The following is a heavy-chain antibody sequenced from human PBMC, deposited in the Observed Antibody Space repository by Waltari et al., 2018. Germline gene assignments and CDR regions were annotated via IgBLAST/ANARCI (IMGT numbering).Heavy chain of an antibody. V-gene: IGHV4-31*03. D-gene: IGHD3-22*01. CDR2: IYDRGST. CDR1: GGSISSGGYY. J-gene: IGHJ4*02. Sequence: QVQLQESGPGLVKPSQTLSLTCTVSGGSISSGGYYWSWIRQHPGKGLEWIGYIYDRGSTYYSPSLKSRVTISVDTSKNQFSLKLSPVTAADTAVYYCARGPYYYDSSGYYYARPFDYWGQGTLVTVSS. CDR3: ARGPYYYDSSGYYYARPFDY.